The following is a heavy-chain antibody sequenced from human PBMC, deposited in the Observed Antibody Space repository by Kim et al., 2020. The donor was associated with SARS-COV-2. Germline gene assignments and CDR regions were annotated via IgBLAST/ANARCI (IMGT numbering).Heavy chain of an antibody. V-gene: IGHV5-51*01. CDR1: GYSFTSYW. CDR2: IYPGDSDT. CDR3: ARHPVRRVAAPGGWFDP. J-gene: IGHJ5*02. D-gene: IGHD2-15*01. Sequence: GESLKISCKGSGYSFTSYWIGWVRQMPGKGLEWMGIIYPGDSDTRYSPSFQGQVTISADKSISTAYLQWSSLKASDTAMYYCARHPVRRVAAPGGWFDPWGQGTLVTVSS.